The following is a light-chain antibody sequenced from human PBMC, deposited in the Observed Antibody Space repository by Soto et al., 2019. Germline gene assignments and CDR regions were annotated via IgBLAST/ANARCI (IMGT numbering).Light chain of an antibody. J-gene: IGLJ1*01. CDR3: SSYAGRSNV. V-gene: IGLV2-8*01. CDR2: EVN. CDR1: ISDVGGYNY. Sequence: QSALTPPPSSSGSPGQSVAISCTGTISDVGGYNYVSWYQQHPGKAPKLMIYEVNKRPSGVPDRFSGSKSGNTASLTVSGLQAEDEADYYCSSYAGRSNVFGTGTKVTV.